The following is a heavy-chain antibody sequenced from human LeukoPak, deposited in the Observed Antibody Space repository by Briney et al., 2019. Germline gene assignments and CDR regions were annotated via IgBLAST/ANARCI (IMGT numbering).Heavy chain of an antibody. CDR3: ARDRGSGSYGSYYYYGMDV. CDR1: GGSVSSGSYY. V-gene: IGHV4-61*01. CDR2: IYYSGST. D-gene: IGHD3-10*01. J-gene: IGHJ6*02. Sequence: SETLSLTCTVSGGSVSSGSYYWSWLRQPPGKGLEWIGYIYYSGSTNYNPSLKSRVTISVDTSKNQFSLKLSSVTAADTAVYYCARDRGSGSYGSYYYYGMDVWGQGTTVTVSS.